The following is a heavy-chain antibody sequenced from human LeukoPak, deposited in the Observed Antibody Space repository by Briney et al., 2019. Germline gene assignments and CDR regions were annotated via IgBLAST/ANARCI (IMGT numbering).Heavy chain of an antibody. D-gene: IGHD2-21*01. CDR2: FFYTGGT. Sequence: SETLSLTCTVSGDSYSSPYWSWIRQPPGKGLEWIGSFFYTGGTYYNPSLSSRVIISGDTSKNEFSLKLTSVTAADTAVYYCARVMRYCGGDCYSGIFDYWGQGTLVTVSS. V-gene: IGHV4-59*11. CDR1: GDSYSSPY. J-gene: IGHJ4*02. CDR3: ARVMRYCGGDCYSGIFDY.